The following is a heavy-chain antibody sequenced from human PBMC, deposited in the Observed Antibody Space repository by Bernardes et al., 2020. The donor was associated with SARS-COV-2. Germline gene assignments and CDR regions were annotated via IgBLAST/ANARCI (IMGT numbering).Heavy chain of an antibody. V-gene: IGHV3-30*18. CDR3: TKESGYDSIFDY. D-gene: IGHD5-12*01. CDR2: ISNDGSSI. J-gene: IGHJ4*02. CDR1: GFVFSNYG. Sequence: GSLRLSCAASGFVFSNYGMHWVRQAPGRGLEWVAVISNDGSSIYYADSVKGRVTISRDNSKKTLSLEMNSLTPEDTAVYYCTKESGYDSIFDYWGQGTLVTVSS.